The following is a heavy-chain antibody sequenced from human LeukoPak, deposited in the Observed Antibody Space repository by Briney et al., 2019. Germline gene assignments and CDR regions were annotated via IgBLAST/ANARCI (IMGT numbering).Heavy chain of an antibody. D-gene: IGHD3-9*01. CDR2: FDPEDGET. CDR3: ATTYYDILTGYRWGNWFDP. Sequence: GASVKVSCKVSGYTLTELSMHWVRQAPGKGLEWMGGFDPEDGETIYAQKSQGRVTMTEDTSTDTAYMELSSLRSEDTAVYYCATTYYDILTGYRWGNWFDPWGQGTLVTVSS. V-gene: IGHV1-24*01. J-gene: IGHJ5*02. CDR1: GYTLTELS.